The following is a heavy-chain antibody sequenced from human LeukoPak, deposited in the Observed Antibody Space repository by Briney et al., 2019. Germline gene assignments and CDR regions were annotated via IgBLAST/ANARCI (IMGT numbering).Heavy chain of an antibody. V-gene: IGHV1-46*01. CDR3: ARDIGYSYGQGPGHFDY. CDR1: GYTFTSYY. Sequence: GASVKVSCKASGYTFTSYYMHWVRQAPGQGLAWMGIINPSGGSTSYAQKFQGRVTMTRDTSTSTVYMELSSLRSEDTAVYYCARDIGYSYGQGPGHFDYWGQGTLVTVSS. D-gene: IGHD5-18*01. J-gene: IGHJ4*02. CDR2: INPSGGST.